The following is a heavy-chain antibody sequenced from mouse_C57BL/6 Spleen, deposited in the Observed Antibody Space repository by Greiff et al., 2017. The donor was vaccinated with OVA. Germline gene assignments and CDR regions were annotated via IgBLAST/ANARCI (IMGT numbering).Heavy chain of an antibody. V-gene: IGHV1-62-2*01. CDR2: FYPGSGSI. D-gene: IGHD2-5*01. CDR1: GYTFTEYT. J-gene: IGHJ2*01. CDR3: ARHEAVLYYSNYGYYFDY. Sequence: VQLQESGAELVKPGASVKLSCKASGYTFTEYTIHWVKQRSGQGLEWIGWFYPGSGSIKYNEKFKDKATLTADKSSSTVYMELSRLTSEDSAVYFCARHEAVLYYSNYGYYFDYWGQGTTLTVSS.